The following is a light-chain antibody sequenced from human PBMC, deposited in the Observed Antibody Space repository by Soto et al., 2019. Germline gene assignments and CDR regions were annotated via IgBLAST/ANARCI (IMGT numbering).Light chain of an antibody. CDR2: GTS. V-gene: IGKV3-20*01. Sequence: EIVLTQSPGTLSLSPGETATLSCRSSQSVISSYLAWYQQKPGQPPRLLIFGTSIRATGIPDRISGSGSGTDFSLTISRLEPEDFATYYCQHYNSYSEAFGQGTKVELK. CDR3: QHYNSYSEA. J-gene: IGKJ1*01. CDR1: QSVISSY.